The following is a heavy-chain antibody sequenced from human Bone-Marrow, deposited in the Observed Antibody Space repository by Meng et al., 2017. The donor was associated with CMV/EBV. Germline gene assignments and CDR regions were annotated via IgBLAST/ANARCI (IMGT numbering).Heavy chain of an antibody. D-gene: IGHD3-3*01. CDR3: ARDSRRSSGRGWFDFWSGMDV. Sequence: GGSLRLSCAASGFTFSSYEMNWVRQAPGKGLEWVAVISYDGSNKYYADSVKGRFTISRDNSKNTLYLQMNSLRAEDTAVYYCARDSRRSSGRGWFDFWSGMDVWGRGTTVTVSS. CDR1: GFTFSSYE. CDR2: ISYDGSNK. V-gene: IGHV3-30-3*01. J-gene: IGHJ6*02.